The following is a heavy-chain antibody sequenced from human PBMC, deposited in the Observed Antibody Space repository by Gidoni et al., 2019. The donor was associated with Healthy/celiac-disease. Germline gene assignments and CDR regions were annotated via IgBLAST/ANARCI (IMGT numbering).Heavy chain of an antibody. CDR1: GFPFSSYS. Sequence: EVQLVESGGGLVKPGGSLRLSCAASGFPFSSYSMNWVRQAPGKGLEWVSSISSSSSYIYYADSVKGRFTISRDNAKNSLYLQMNSLRAEDTAVYYCAREPSDSFGMDVWGQGTTVTVSS. J-gene: IGHJ6*02. V-gene: IGHV3-21*01. CDR3: AREPSDSFGMDV. CDR2: ISSSSSYI.